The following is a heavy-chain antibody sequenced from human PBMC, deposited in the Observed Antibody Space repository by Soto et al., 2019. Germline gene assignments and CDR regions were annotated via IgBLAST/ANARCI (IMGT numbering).Heavy chain of an antibody. J-gene: IGHJ4*02. D-gene: IGHD2-8*01. CDR3: ARGGYCTNGVFYTPRTNFDY. CDR1: GGSISSYY. Sequence: SETLSLTCTVSGGSISSYYWSWIRQPPGKGLEWIGYIYYSGSTTYNPSLKSRFTISVDTSKNQFSLKLSSVTAADTAVYYCARGGYCTNGVFYTPRTNFDYWGQGTLVTVSS. CDR2: IYYSGST. V-gene: IGHV4-59*01.